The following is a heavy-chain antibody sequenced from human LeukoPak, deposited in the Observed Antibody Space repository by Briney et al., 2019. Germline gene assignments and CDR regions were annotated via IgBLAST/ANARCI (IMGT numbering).Heavy chain of an antibody. CDR1: GFTFSSYS. Sequence: PGGSLRLSCAASGFTFSSYSMNWVRQAPGKGLEWVSSISGSSSYIYYADSVKGRFTISRDNSKNTLYLQMNSLRAEDTAVYYCAKKIGIAATGSFDYWGQGTLVTVSS. CDR2: ISGSSSYI. CDR3: AKKIGIAATGSFDY. V-gene: IGHV3-21*04. J-gene: IGHJ4*02. D-gene: IGHD6-13*01.